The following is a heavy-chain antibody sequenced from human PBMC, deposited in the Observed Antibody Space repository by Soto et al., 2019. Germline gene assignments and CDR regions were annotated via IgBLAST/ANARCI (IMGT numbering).Heavy chain of an antibody. CDR3: ARDFWRNGVCLDV. J-gene: IGHJ6*02. CDR1: GFTFSNHW. CDR2: MNSDGSST. Sequence: LRLSCAASGFTFSNHWMHWGRQVPGKGLVWVSRMNSDGSSTSYADSVKGRVTSSRDNAKNTLYLEMNNLRVEYTAVFYCARDFWRNGVCLDVWGQGTTVTVSS. D-gene: IGHD2-8*01. V-gene: IGHV3-74*01.